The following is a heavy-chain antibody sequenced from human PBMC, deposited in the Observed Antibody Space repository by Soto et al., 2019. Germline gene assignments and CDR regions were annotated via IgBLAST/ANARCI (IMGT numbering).Heavy chain of an antibody. J-gene: IGHJ6*02. Sequence: SETLSLTCAVYGGSFSGYYWSWIRQPPGKGLEWIGEINHSGSTNYNPSLKSRVTISVDTSKNQFSLKLSSVTAADTAVYYCARGDTIFGVVSGMDVWGQGTTVTVSS. V-gene: IGHV4-34*01. CDR3: ARGDTIFGVVSGMDV. CDR2: INHSGST. CDR1: GGSFSGYY. D-gene: IGHD3-3*01.